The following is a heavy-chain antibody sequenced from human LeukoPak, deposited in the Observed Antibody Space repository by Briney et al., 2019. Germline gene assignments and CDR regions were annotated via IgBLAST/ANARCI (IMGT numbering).Heavy chain of an antibody. CDR2: INSDGSST. V-gene: IGHV3-74*01. CDR1: GFTFSDYS. J-gene: IGHJ4*02. Sequence: GGSLRLSCAASGFTFSDYSVNWVRQAPGKGLVWVSRINSDGSSTSYADSVKGRFTISRDNAKNTLYLQMNSLRAEDTAVYYCARVIVADHFDYWGQGTLVTVSS. D-gene: IGHD2-15*01. CDR3: ARVIVADHFDY.